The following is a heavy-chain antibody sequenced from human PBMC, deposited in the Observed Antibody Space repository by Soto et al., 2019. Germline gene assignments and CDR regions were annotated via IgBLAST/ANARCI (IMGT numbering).Heavy chain of an antibody. J-gene: IGHJ4*02. CDR3: ARKGPDYYDSSGFFDC. Sequence: GGSRRRSWTASGFTFSCYSITWVRQAPGKGLEWVSSISGSSSYIYYADSVKGRFTISRDNAKNSLYLQMNSLRAEDTAVYYCARKGPDYYDSSGFFDCWGQGTLVTVSS. D-gene: IGHD3-22*01. V-gene: IGHV3-21*01. CDR1: GFTFSCYS. CDR2: ISGSSSYI.